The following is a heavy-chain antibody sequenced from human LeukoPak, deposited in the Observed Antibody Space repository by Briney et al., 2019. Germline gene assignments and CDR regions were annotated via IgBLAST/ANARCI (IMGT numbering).Heavy chain of an antibody. CDR2: LSYTGKT. D-gene: IGHD2/OR15-2a*01. J-gene: IGHJ4*02. CDR3: SEGYFEPFAH. CDR1: GAFVSTSH. V-gene: IGHV4-59*02. Sequence: PSETLSLTCVVSGAFVSTSHWNWIRQVPGKGLEWIGCLSYTGKTDYNPSLTGRVTISFGTSENQVSLKLRSVSAADTGVYYCSEGYFEPFAHWGQGARVTVSS.